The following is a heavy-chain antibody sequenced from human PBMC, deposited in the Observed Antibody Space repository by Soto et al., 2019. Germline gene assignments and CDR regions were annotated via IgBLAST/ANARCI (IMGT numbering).Heavy chain of an antibody. V-gene: IGHV4-31*03. CDR2: IYYSGST. Sequence: SETLSLTCTVSGGSISSGGYYWSWIRQHPGKGLEWIGYIYYSGSTYYNPSLESRVTISVDTSKNQFSLKVSSVTAADTAVYYCARGRSSARYWGQGTLVTSPQ. D-gene: IGHD1-26*01. CDR1: GGSISSGGYY. J-gene: IGHJ4*02. CDR3: ARGRSSARY.